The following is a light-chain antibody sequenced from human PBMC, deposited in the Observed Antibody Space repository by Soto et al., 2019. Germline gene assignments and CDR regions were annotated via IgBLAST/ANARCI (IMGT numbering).Light chain of an antibody. V-gene: IGKV3-20*01. CDR3: QQYGSSPST. Sequence: IVLTQSPGTLSLSPGERATLSCRASQSVSSSYLAWYQQRPGQAPRLLSYDASSRATGIPDRFSGSGSGTDFTLTISRLEPEDFAVYYCQQYGSSPSTFGQGTKVEIK. J-gene: IGKJ1*01. CDR2: DAS. CDR1: QSVSSSY.